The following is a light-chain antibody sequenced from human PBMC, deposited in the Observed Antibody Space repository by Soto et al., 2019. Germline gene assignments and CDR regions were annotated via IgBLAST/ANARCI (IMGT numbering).Light chain of an antibody. J-gene: IGKJ5*01. Sequence: EIQITQSPATLSSCVVDTVSITCRASEGIAKYLAWHQQKPGRAPKLLIYDASNLEAGVPSRFRGSGSGTDFTFTISRLQTEDIATYYCQRYENLPTFGQGTRLEIK. CDR3: QRYENLPT. CDR1: EGIAKY. CDR2: DAS. V-gene: IGKV1-33*01.